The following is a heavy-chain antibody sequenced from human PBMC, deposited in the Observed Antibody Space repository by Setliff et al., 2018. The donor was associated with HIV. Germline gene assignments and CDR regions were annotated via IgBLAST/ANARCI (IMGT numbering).Heavy chain of an antibody. J-gene: IGHJ6*03. CDR2: IYYDGST. V-gene: IGHV4-59*02. CDR3: ARGTDYSNYVYYMDV. CDR1: GGSVSGFS. D-gene: IGHD4-4*01. Sequence: PSETLSLTCGVSGGSVSGFSWNWIRQPPGKGLECIGYIYYDGSTNYNPSLKSRVTFSVDTSKNYFSLELSSVTAADTAVYYCARGTDYSNYVYYMDVWGKGTTVTVSS.